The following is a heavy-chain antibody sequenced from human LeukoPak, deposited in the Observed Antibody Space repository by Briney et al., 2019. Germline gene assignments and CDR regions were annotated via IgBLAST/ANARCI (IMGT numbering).Heavy chain of an antibody. J-gene: IGHJ4*02. V-gene: IGHV4-30-4*01. Sequence: SETQSLTCTVSGGSIDYYYWMWIRQPPGKGLEWIGYIYYSGSTYYNPSLKSRVTISVDTSKNQFSLKLSSVTAADTAVYYCATYDSSGYPTSYFDYWGQGTLVTVSS. CDR1: GGSIDYYY. CDR2: IYYSGST. CDR3: ATYDSSGYPTSYFDY. D-gene: IGHD3-22*01.